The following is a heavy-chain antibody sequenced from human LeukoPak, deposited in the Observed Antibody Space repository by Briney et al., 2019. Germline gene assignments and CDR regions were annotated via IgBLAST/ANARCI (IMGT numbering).Heavy chain of an antibody. J-gene: IGHJ3*02. D-gene: IGHD5-12*01. CDR3: ARDTRPGSAWWEMATITMAFDI. CDR2: ISSSSSYI. CDR1: GFTFSSYS. V-gene: IGHV3-21*01. Sequence: PGGSLRLSCAASGFTFSSYSMNWVRQAPGKGLEWVSSISSSSSYIYYADSVKGRFTISRDNAKNSLYLQMNSLRAEDTAVYYCARDTRPGSAWWEMATITMAFDIWGQGTMVTVSS.